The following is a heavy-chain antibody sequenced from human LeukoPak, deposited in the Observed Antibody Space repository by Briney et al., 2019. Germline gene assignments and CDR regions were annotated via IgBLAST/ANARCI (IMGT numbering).Heavy chain of an antibody. CDR3: AKDTSRGYNYYYYMDV. V-gene: IGHV3-43*01. CDR1: GFTFDDYT. J-gene: IGHJ6*03. D-gene: IGHD5-12*01. CDR2: ISWDGGST. Sequence: GGSLRLSCAASGFTFDDYTMHWVRQAPGKGLEWVSLISWDGGSTYYGDSVKGRFTISRDNSKNSLYLQMNSLRTEDTALYYCAKDTSRGYNYYYYMDVWRKATTVTVSS.